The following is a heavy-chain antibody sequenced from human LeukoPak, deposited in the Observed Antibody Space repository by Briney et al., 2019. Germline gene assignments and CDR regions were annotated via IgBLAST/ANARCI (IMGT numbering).Heavy chain of an antibody. CDR1: GFTFSSYG. D-gene: IGHD5-18*01. Sequence: GGSLRLSCAASGFTFSSYGMHWVRQAPGKGLEWVAVISYDGSNKYYADSVKGRFTISRDNSKNTLYLQMNSLRAEDTAVYYCARDPDSYGPDYWGQGTLVTVSS. J-gene: IGHJ4*02. CDR2: ISYDGSNK. V-gene: IGHV3-30*03. CDR3: ARDPDSYGPDY.